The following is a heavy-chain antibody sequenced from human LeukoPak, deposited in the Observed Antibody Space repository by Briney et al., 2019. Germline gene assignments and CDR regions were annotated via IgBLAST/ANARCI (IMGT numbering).Heavy chain of an antibody. Sequence: GGSLRLSCAASGFTFSSYEMNWVRQAPGKGLEWVSYISSSGSIIYYGDSVKGRFTISRDNAKNSLYLQMNSLRAEDTALYYCARDCTSTSCYARGDYWGQGTLVTVSS. CDR1: GFTFSSYE. CDR2: ISSSGSII. J-gene: IGHJ4*02. CDR3: ARDCTSTSCYARGDY. D-gene: IGHD2-2*01. V-gene: IGHV3-48*03.